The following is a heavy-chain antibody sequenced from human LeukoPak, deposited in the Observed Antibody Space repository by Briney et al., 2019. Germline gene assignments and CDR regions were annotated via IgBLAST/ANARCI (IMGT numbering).Heavy chain of an antibody. D-gene: IGHD6-13*01. CDR2: ISSSSSYI. J-gene: IGHJ5*02. CDR1: GFTFSSYS. CDR3: AREGSSWYRYNWFDP. V-gene: IGHV3-21*01. Sequence: PGGSLRLSCAXSGFTFSSYSMNWVRQAPGKGLEWVSSISSSSSYIYYADSVKGRFTISRDNAKNSLYLQMNSLRAEDTAVYYCAREGSSWYRYNWFDPWGQGTLVTVSS.